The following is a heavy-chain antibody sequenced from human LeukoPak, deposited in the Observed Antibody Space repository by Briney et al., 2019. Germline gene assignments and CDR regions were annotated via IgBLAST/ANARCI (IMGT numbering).Heavy chain of an antibody. V-gene: IGHV4-59*08. CDR3: ARHASDDYGDYGHDY. CDR1: GDSISSYY. D-gene: IGHD4-17*01. CDR2: IYYSGST. Sequence: SETLSLTCTVSGDSISSYYWSWLRQPPGKGLEWLGYIYYSGSTNYNPSLKSRVTISVDTSKNQFSLKLSSVTAADTAVYYCARHASDDYGDYGHDYWGQGTLVTVSS. J-gene: IGHJ4*02.